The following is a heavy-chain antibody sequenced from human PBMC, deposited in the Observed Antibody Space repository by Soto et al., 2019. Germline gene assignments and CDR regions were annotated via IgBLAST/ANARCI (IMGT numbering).Heavy chain of an antibody. V-gene: IGHV4-34*01. Sequence: LALTCAVYGGSFSGYYWSWIRQPPGKGLEWIGEINHSGSTNYNPSLKSRVTISVDTSKNQFSLKLSSVTAADTAVYYCARVANYDILTGYYPLYNWFDPWGQGTLVTVSS. CDR3: ARVANYDILTGYYPLYNWFDP. J-gene: IGHJ5*02. CDR1: GGSFSGYY. CDR2: INHSGST. D-gene: IGHD3-9*01.